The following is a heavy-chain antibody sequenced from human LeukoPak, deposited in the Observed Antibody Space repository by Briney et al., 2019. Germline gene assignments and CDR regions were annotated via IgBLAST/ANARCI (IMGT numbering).Heavy chain of an antibody. CDR3: ANVRLGIAARKNGDDAFDI. CDR2: ISYDGSNK. J-gene: IGHJ3*02. Sequence: PGGSLRLSCAASGFTFSSYAMHWVRQAPGKGREGVAVISYDGSNKYYADSVKGRFTISRDNSKNTLYLQMNSLRAEDTAVYYCANVRLGIAARKNGDDAFDIWGQGTMVTVSS. D-gene: IGHD6-6*01. V-gene: IGHV3-30*01. CDR1: GFTFSSYA.